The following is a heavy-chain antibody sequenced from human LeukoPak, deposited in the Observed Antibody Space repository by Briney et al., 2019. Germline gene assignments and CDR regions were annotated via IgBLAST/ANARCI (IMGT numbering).Heavy chain of an antibody. J-gene: IGHJ4*02. CDR3: ARARPPRYFDSSLDY. D-gene: IGHD3-9*01. Sequence: SETLSLTCSVSGDSLSNYYWSWIRQPPGKGLEWIGYIFYSGSANYNPSLKSRVSISVDTSKNQFSLKLSSVTAADTAVYSCARARPPRYFDSSLDYWGQGTRVTVSS. CDR2: IFYSGSA. CDR1: GDSLSNYY. V-gene: IGHV4-59*01.